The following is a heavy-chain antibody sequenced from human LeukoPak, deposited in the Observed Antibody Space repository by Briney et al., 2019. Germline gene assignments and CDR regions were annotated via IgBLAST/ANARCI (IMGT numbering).Heavy chain of an antibody. V-gene: IGHV3-9*03. J-gene: IGHJ4*02. CDR3: AKAADCSSTSCGFDY. Sequence: GGSLRLSCAASGFTFDDYAMHWVRQAPGKGLEWVSGISWNSGSIDYADSVKGRFTISRDNAKNSLYLQMNSLRAEDMALYHCAKAADCSSTSCGFDYWGQGTLVTVAS. D-gene: IGHD2-2*01. CDR2: ISWNSGSI. CDR1: GFTFDDYA.